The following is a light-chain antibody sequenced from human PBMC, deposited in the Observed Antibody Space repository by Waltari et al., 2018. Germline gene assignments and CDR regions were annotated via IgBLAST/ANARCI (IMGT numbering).Light chain of an antibody. CDR3: QQYYSTPFT. CDR2: WAS. CDR1: QSVLYSSNNKNY. V-gene: IGKV4-1*01. Sequence: DIVMTQSPDSLAVSLGERATINCESSQSVLYSSNNKNYLAWYQQKPGQPPKLLIYWASTRDSGVPDRFSGSGSGTDFTLSISSLQAEDVAFYYCQQYYSTPFTFGPGTKVDIK. J-gene: IGKJ3*01.